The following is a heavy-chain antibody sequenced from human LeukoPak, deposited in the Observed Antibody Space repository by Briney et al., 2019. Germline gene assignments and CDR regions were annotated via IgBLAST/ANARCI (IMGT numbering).Heavy chain of an antibody. Sequence: PGGSLRLSCAASGFSLSDYNMIWVRQAPGMGLEWISYISPSSGAAYESIYYSISAKGRFTISRDIASNSLLLQMSSLRVEDTAVFYCAREAGTGERWYFDLWGRGTLVTVSS. CDR1: GFSLSDYN. CDR3: AREAGTGERWYFDL. V-gene: IGHV3-48*01. J-gene: IGHJ2*01. CDR2: ISPSSGAAYESI. D-gene: IGHD7-27*01.